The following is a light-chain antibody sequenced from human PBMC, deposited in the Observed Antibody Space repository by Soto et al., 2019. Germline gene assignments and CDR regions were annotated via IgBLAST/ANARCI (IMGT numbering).Light chain of an antibody. J-gene: IGLJ3*02. CDR1: RSNIGSNA. CDR2: SDN. V-gene: IGLV1-44*01. Sequence: QSVLIKPPSASGTPGQRVTISCSGSRSNIGSNAVNWYQQLPGTAPKLLIYSDNQRPSGAPDRFSRSKSGPSASLAISGLHSEDEADYYCTAWDDSMNGPEFGGGTKVTVL. CDR3: TAWDDSMNGPE.